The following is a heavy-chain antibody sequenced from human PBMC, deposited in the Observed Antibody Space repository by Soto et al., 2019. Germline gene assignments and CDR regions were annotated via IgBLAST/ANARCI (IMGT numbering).Heavy chain of an antibody. CDR3: ARALYYYDNSGLAY. D-gene: IGHD3-22*01. Sequence: QVRLEQSGPEVKKTGASVKVSCKASGYTFTSYGISWVRQAPGQGLEWMGWINIYSGDANYAQRFQDRVTMTRDTSTNTVYMEMRSLRSDDTAVYYCARALYYYDNSGLAYWGQGTLVTLSS. CDR2: INIYSGDA. V-gene: IGHV1-18*01. J-gene: IGHJ4*02. CDR1: GYTFTSYG.